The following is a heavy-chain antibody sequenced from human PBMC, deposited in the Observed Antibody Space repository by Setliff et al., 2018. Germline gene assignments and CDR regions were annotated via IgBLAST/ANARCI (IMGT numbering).Heavy chain of an antibody. V-gene: IGHV4-38-2*01. J-gene: IGHJ4*02. D-gene: IGHD3-3*01. CDR3: ARRATYYNFWSGYYDY. Sequence: PSETLSLTCGVSGYSISSGYYWGWIRQPPGKGLEWIGSIYRTGSTHYNPSHKSRVTMSVDTSKNQFSLKLSSVTAADTAVYYCARRATYYNFWSGYYDYWGQGTLVTVSS. CDR2: IYRTGST. CDR1: GYSISSGYY.